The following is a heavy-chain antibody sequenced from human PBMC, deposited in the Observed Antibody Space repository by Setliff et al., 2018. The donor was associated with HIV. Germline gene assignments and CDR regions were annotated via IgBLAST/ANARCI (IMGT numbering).Heavy chain of an antibody. J-gene: IGHJ5*02. CDR2: INPSGGST. Sequence: GASVKVSCKASGYTFTSYYMHWVRQAPGQGLEWMGIINPSGGSTSYAQKFQGRVTMTRDTSTSTVYMELSSLRSEDTAVYYCARSSFHYDSENYFNWFDPWGQGSLVTVSS. V-gene: IGHV1-46*01. CDR1: GYTFTSYY. CDR3: ARSSFHYDSENYFNWFDP. D-gene: IGHD3-10*01.